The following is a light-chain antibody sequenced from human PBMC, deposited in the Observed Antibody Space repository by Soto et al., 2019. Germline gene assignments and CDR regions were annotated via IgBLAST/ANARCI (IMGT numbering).Light chain of an antibody. Sequence: IVLTQSPVTLSFSPCEKATLSCSAIQNIRNNNLNRYQQKPGQAPRLRIYDASTRATGIPDRFSGGGSGTEFTLTISSLQSEDFVVYYCQQYNSWTPITFGQGTRLEIK. CDR1: QNIRNNN. V-gene: IGKV3-15*01. CDR2: DAS. J-gene: IGKJ5*01. CDR3: QQYNSWTPIT.